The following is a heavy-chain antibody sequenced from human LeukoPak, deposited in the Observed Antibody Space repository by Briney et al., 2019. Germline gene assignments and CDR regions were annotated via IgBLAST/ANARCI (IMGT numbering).Heavy chain of an antibody. J-gene: IGHJ6*03. D-gene: IGHD3-10*01. Sequence: PGGSLRLSCAASGFTFSSYEMNWVRQAPGKGLEWVAVISYDGSNKYYADSVKGRFTISRDNSKNTLYLQMNSLRAEDTAVYYCAREITMVRGVIGYMDVWGKGTTVTVSS. CDR2: ISYDGSNK. CDR1: GFTFSSYE. CDR3: AREITMVRGVIGYMDV. V-gene: IGHV3-30*04.